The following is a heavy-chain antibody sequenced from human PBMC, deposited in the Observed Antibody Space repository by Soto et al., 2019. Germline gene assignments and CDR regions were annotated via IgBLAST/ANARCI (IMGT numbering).Heavy chain of an antibody. V-gene: IGHV4-31*03. CDR3: ARSIDS. CDR2: IYYSGCT. J-gene: IGHJ5*01. CDR1: GGSISSGGYY. Sequence: QEQLQESGPGLVKPSQTLSLTCTVSGGSISSGGYYWNWIRQHPGKGLEWIGYIYYSGCTNYNPSPKSRVTISVDTTKNKFSLKLSSVTAADTAVYYCARSIDSWGKGTLVTVSS.